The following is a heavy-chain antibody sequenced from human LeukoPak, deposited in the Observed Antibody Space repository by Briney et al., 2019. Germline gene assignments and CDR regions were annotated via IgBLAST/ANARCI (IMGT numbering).Heavy chain of an antibody. J-gene: IGHJ3*02. CDR3: ARGFYYDSGATWRAFNI. D-gene: IGHD3-22*01. CDR1: GFTFDHYG. CDR2: INWNGDST. V-gene: IGHV3-20*04. Sequence: GGSLRLSCAASGFTFDHYGMSWVRRAPGKGLEWVSGINWNGDSTNYADSVKGRFTISRDNAKNSLYLQVNSLRAEDTALYYCARGFYYDSGATWRAFNIWGQGTMVTVFS.